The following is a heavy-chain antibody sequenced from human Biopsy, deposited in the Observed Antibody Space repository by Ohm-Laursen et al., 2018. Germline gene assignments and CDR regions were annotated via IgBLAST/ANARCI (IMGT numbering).Heavy chain of an antibody. CDR1: GYTFTDYD. Sequence: AASVKVSCKASGYTFTDYDINWVRQASGQGLEWVGWMTPKTGKTGYTQKLQGRLTMTRDTSTSTAYMELSSLRSEDTAIYYCARGGYDYDYWGQGTLVTVSS. V-gene: IGHV1-8*01. D-gene: IGHD5-12*01. CDR2: MTPKTGKT. CDR3: ARGGYDYDY. J-gene: IGHJ4*02.